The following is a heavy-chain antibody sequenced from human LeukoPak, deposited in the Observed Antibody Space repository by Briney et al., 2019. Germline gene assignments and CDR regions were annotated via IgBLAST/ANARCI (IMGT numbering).Heavy chain of an antibody. CDR2: VYYSGST. Sequence: SETLSLTCTVSGDSIRSDYWSWIRQPPGKGLEWIGYVYYSGSTQYNPSLKSRVTISIGTSKNQFSLKLSSVTAADTAVYYCAKPTIDYGDYVDWGQGTLVTVSS. D-gene: IGHD4-17*01. J-gene: IGHJ1*01. CDR3: AKPTIDYGDYVD. CDR1: GDSIRSDY. V-gene: IGHV4-59*08.